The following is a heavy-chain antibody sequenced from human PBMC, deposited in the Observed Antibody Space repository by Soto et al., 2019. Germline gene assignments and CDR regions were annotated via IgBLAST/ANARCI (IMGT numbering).Heavy chain of an antibody. CDR3: ASGPDSYDISGYFEP. CDR2: IYTSGST. V-gene: IGHV4-4*07. CDR1: GGSISSYY. Sequence: SETLSLTCTVSGGSISSYYWSWIRQPAGKGLEWIGRIYTSGSTNYNPSLKSRVTMSVDTSKNQFSLKLSSVTAADTAVYFCASGPDSYDISGYFEPWGQGTLVTV. D-gene: IGHD3-22*01. J-gene: IGHJ5*02.